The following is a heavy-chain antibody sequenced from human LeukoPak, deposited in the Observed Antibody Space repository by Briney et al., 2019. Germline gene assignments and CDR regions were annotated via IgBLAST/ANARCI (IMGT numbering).Heavy chain of an antibody. Sequence: GGSLRFSCAASGFTFSSYWMHWVRQAPGKGLVWVSRINSDGSSTSYADSVKGRFTISRDNAKNTLYLQMNSLRAEDTAVYYCARAVLLWFGELRSDRFDPWGQGTLVTVSS. J-gene: IGHJ5*02. CDR3: ARAVLLWFGELRSDRFDP. V-gene: IGHV3-74*01. CDR1: GFTFSSYW. CDR2: INSDGSST. D-gene: IGHD3-10*01.